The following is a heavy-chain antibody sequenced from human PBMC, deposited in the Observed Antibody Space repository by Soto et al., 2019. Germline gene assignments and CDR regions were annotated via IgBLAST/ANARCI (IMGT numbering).Heavy chain of an antibody. CDR2: IWYDGSNK. D-gene: IGHD6-13*01. CDR1: GFTFSSYG. CDR3: ARGSASRSIAAAGIYWY. V-gene: IGHV3-33*01. J-gene: IGHJ4*02. Sequence: GGSLRLSCAASGFTFSSYGMHWVRQAPGKGLEWVAVIWYDGSNKYYADSVKGRFTISRDNSKNTLYLQMNSLRAEDTAVYYCARGSASRSIAAAGIYWYWGQGTLVTVS.